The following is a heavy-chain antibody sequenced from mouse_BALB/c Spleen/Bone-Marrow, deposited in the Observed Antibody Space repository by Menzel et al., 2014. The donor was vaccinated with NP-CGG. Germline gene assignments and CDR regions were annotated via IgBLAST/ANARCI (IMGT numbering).Heavy chain of an antibody. D-gene: IGHD2-9*01. Sequence: DVKLVESGGDLVKPGGSLKLSCAASGFTFSSYGMSWVRQTPDKRLEWVATISSGGSYTYYPDSVKGRFTISRDNAKNTLYLQMSSLRSEDTAMYYCARQTYYGYDGYFDYWGQGTTLTGSS. CDR1: GFTFSSYG. CDR2: ISSGGSYT. V-gene: IGHV5-6*02. J-gene: IGHJ2*01. CDR3: ARQTYYGYDGYFDY.